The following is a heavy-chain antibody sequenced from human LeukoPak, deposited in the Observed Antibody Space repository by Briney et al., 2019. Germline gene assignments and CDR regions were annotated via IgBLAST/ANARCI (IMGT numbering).Heavy chain of an antibody. Sequence: ILSETLSLTCTVSGGSISNYYWSWIRQPAGKGLEWIGRIYTSGSTNFNPSLKSRVTMSLDTSKNQFSLKLSSVTAADTAVYYCARVRSYGGYYGSGTFDYWGQGTLVTVSS. V-gene: IGHV4-4*07. J-gene: IGHJ4*02. CDR2: IYTSGST. CDR1: GGSISNYY. D-gene: IGHD3-10*01. CDR3: ARVRSYGGYYGSGTFDY.